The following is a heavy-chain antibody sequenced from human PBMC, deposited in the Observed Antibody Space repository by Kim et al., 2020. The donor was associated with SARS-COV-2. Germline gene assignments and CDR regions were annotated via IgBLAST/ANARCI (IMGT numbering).Heavy chain of an antibody. Sequence: ASVKVSCKASGYTFTSYAMHWVRQAPGQRLEWMGWINAGNGNTKYSQKFQGRVTITRDTSASTAYMELSSLRSEDTAVYYCARDSRSFGVVVDPWGQGTLVTVSS. J-gene: IGHJ5*02. D-gene: IGHD3-3*01. CDR3: ARDSRSFGVVVDP. CDR1: GYTFTSYA. CDR2: INAGNGNT. V-gene: IGHV1-3*01.